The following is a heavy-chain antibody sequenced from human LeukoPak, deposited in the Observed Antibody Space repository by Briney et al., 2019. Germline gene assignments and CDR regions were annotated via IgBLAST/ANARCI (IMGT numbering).Heavy chain of an antibody. V-gene: IGHV3-72*01. J-gene: IGHJ4*02. D-gene: IGHD2-2*01. CDR3: TREGRYCSSTSCYVCLDF. CDR2: IKNKANSYTT. CDR1: GFTFSDHY. Sequence: GESLRLSCAASGFTFSDHYMDWVRQAPGKGLEWVGRIKNKANSYTTENAASVKGRFTVSREDSKNALYLQMNSLKTEDTAVYYCTREGRYCSSTSCYVCLDFWGQGTLVTVSS.